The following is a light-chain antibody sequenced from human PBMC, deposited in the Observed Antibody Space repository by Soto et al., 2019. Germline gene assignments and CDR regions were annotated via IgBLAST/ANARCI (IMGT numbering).Light chain of an antibody. CDR2: GAS. CDR1: QTISTSF. CDR3: QHYDWSPTWT. J-gene: IGKJ1*01. Sequence: EIVLTQSPGTLSLSPGERATLSCRASQTISTSFLAWYQQKRGQAPRLLIYGASTRATGVPDRFSGSGSGTDFTLTVSELEPEDFAVYYCQHYDWSPTWTFGPGTKVDIK. V-gene: IGKV3-20*01.